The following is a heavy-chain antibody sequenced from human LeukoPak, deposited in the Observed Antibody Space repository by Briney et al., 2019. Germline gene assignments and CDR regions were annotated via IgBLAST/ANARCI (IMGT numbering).Heavy chain of an antibody. Sequence: PGGSLRLSCAASGFTFTNARMSWVRQAPGKGLEWVCRVTSKTEGGTADYSAPVKGRFTISRDDSKNILFLQMSSLETEDTGVYYCTTVGNWNPRSYWGQGTLVPVSS. V-gene: IGHV3-15*01. CDR2: VTSKTEGGTA. CDR3: TTVGNWNPRSY. CDR1: GFTFTNAR. D-gene: IGHD1-20*01. J-gene: IGHJ4*01.